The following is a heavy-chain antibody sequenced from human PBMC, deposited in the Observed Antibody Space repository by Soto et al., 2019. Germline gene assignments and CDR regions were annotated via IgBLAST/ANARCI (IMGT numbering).Heavy chain of an antibody. Sequence: PVGSLRLSCAASGFTFSSYAMSWVRQAPGKGLEWVSAISGSGGSTYYADSVKGRFTISRDNSKNTLYLQMNSLRAEDTAVYYCAKDKRPPYGDYRPYYFDYWGQGTLVTVSS. CDR2: ISGSGGST. V-gene: IGHV3-23*01. J-gene: IGHJ4*02. CDR1: GFTFSSYA. D-gene: IGHD4-17*01. CDR3: AKDKRPPYGDYRPYYFDY.